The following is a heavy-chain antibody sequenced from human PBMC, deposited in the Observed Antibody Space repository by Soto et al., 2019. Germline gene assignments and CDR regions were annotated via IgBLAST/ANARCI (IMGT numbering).Heavy chain of an antibody. J-gene: IGHJ6*02. CDR2: ISSSGSTI. CDR3: AILGYCSGGSCYPGRGYYYYGMDV. Sequence: GGSLRLSCAASGLTFSSYEMNWVRQAPGKGLEWVSYISSSGSTIYYADSVKGRFTISRDNAKNSLYLQMNSLRAEDTAVYYCAILGYCSGGSCYPGRGYYYYGMDVWGQGTTVTVSS. V-gene: IGHV3-48*03. D-gene: IGHD2-15*01. CDR1: GLTFSSYE.